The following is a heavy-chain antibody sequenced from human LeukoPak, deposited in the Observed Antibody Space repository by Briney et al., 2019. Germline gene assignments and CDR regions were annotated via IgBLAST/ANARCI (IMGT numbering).Heavy chain of an antibody. J-gene: IGHJ4*02. CDR2: INPNSGGT. Sequence: ASVKVSCKASGYTFTGYYMHWVRQAPGQGLEWMGWINPNSGGTNYAQKFQGRVTTTRDTSISTAYMELSRLRSDDTAVYYCARVVGATFVSDYWGQGTLVTVSS. D-gene: IGHD1-26*01. CDR3: ARVVGATFVSDY. V-gene: IGHV1-2*02. CDR1: GYTFTGYY.